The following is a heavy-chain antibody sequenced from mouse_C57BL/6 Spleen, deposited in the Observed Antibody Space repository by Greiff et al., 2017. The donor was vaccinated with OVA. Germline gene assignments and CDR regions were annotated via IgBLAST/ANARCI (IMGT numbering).Heavy chain of an antibody. Sequence: QVQLKQSGAELVKPGASVKLSCKASGYTFTSYWMHWVKQRPGQGLEWIGMIHPNSGSTNYNEKFKSKATLTVDKSSSTAYMQLSSLTSEDSAVYYCATITTDFAYWGQGTLVTVSA. CDR3: ATITTDFAY. CDR1: GYTFTSYW. D-gene: IGHD1-1*01. CDR2: IHPNSGST. J-gene: IGHJ3*01. V-gene: IGHV1-64*01.